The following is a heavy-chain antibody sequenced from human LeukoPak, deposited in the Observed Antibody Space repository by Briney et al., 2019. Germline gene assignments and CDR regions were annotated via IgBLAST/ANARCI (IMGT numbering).Heavy chain of an antibody. D-gene: IGHD2-15*01. J-gene: IGHJ5*02. Sequence: PSETLSLTCTVSGDSISSNYWSWIRQPPGKGLEWIGYIYYSGSTNYNPSLKSRVTISVDTSKNQFSLKLSSVTAADTAVYYCARGGGYCSGGSCYRFGGWFDPWGQGTLVTVSS. CDR2: IYYSGST. CDR1: GDSISSNY. V-gene: IGHV4-59*01. CDR3: ARGGGYCSGGSCYRFGGWFDP.